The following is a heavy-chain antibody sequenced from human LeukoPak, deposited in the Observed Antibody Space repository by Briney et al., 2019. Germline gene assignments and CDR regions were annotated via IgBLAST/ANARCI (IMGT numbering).Heavy chain of an antibody. Sequence: GGSLRLSCAASGFTFSDYYMSWIRQAPGKGLEWVSYITSSGSTIYYADSVKGRFTISRDNAKNSLYLQMNSLRDEDTAMYYCARVRGSGWYFDYWGQGTLVAVSS. D-gene: IGHD6-19*01. CDR1: GFTFSDYY. CDR3: ARVRGSGWYFDY. V-gene: IGHV3-11*04. J-gene: IGHJ4*02. CDR2: ITSSGSTI.